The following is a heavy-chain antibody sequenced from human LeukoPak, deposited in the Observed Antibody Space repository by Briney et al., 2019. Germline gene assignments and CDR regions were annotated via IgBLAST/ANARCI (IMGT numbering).Heavy chain of an antibody. D-gene: IGHD3-10*01. CDR1: GGSISSYY. V-gene: IGHV4-59*01. CDR2: IYYSGST. Sequence: SETLSLTCTVSGGSISSYYWSWIRQPPGKGLEGIGYIYYSGSTNYNPSLKSRVTISVDTSKNQFSLKLSSVTAADTAVYYCARARITMVRGVLQSYYFDYWGQGTLVTVSS. J-gene: IGHJ4*02. CDR3: ARARITMVRGVLQSYYFDY.